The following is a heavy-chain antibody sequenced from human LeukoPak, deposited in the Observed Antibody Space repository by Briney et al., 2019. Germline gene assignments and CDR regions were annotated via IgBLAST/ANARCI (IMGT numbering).Heavy chain of an antibody. Sequence: SVKVSCKASGGTFSSYAISWVRQAPGQGLEWMGGIIPIFGTANYAQKFQGRVTITADESTGTAYMELSSLRSEDTAVYYCARSDYDFWSGYDIWGQGTMVTVSS. D-gene: IGHD3-3*01. CDR1: GGTFSSYA. J-gene: IGHJ3*02. CDR3: ARSDYDFWSGYDI. V-gene: IGHV1-69*01. CDR2: IIPIFGTA.